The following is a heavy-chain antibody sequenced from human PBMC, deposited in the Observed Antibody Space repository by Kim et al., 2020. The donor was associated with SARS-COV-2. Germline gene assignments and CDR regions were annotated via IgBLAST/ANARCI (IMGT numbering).Heavy chain of an antibody. V-gene: IGHV3-23*01. CDR2: GST. J-gene: IGHJ4*02. Sequence: GSTYYADSVKGRFTISRDNSKNTLYLQMNSLRVEDTAVYYCAKGGRGSDYWGQGTLVTVSS. CDR3: AKGGRGSDY. D-gene: IGHD3-16*01.